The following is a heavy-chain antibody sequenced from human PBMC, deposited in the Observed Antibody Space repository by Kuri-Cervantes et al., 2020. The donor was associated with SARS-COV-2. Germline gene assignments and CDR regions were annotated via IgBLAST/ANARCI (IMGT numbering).Heavy chain of an antibody. J-gene: IGHJ3*02. D-gene: IGHD3-22*01. Sequence: GESLKISCAASGFTVSRNYMSWVRQAPGKGLEWVSVIYSGGSTYYADSVKGRFTISRDNSKNTLYLQMNSLRAEDTAVYYCARDALRYDSSGWAFDIWGQGTMVTVSS. V-gene: IGHV3-66*01. CDR1: GFTVSRNY. CDR3: ARDALRYDSSGWAFDI. CDR2: IYSGGST.